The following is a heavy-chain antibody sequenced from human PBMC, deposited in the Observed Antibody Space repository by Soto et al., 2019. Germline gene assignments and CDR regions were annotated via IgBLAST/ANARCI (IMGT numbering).Heavy chain of an antibody. CDR1: GGSVSNSSHY. V-gene: IGHV4-34*12. Sequence: SETLSLTCTVSGGSVSNSSHYWTWIRQPPGKGLEWIGEIIHSESTKYNPSLKSRVTISVDTSKNQFSLKLSSVTAADTAVYYCARQRPTDGRWEFANYYGMDVWGQGTPVTVSS. D-gene: IGHD1-26*01. CDR3: ARQRPTDGRWEFANYYGMDV. CDR2: IIHSEST. J-gene: IGHJ6*02.